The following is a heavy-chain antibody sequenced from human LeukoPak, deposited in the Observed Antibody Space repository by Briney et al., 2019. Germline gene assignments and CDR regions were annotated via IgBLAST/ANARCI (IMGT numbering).Heavy chain of an antibody. CDR3: ARDWFCGGAGCHDTFDI. CDR2: VSTYNDDT. CDR1: GYTFTSFG. J-gene: IGHJ3*02. D-gene: IGHD2-21*01. Sequence: ASVEVSCKASGYTFTSFGLSWVRQAPGRGLQWMGWVSTYNDDTNYAQTFQGKVILSRDTSTSTAYMELRNLRVDDTAVYYCARDWFCGGAGCHDTFDIWGQGTMVIVSS. V-gene: IGHV1-18*01.